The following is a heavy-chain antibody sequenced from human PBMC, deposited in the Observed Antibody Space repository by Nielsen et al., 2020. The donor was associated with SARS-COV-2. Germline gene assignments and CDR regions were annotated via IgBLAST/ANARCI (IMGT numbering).Heavy chain of an antibody. CDR1: GGSFSGYY. Sequence: SETLSLTCAVYGGSFSGYYWSWIRQPPGKGLEWIGEINHSGSTYYNPSLKSRVTISVDTSKNQFSLKLSSVTAADTAVYYCASFPNDYYYYGMDVWGQGTTVTVSS. CDR2: INHSGST. V-gene: IGHV4-34*01. J-gene: IGHJ6*02. CDR3: ASFPNDYYYYGMDV.